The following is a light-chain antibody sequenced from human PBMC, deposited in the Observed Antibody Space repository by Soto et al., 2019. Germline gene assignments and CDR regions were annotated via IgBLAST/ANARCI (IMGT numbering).Light chain of an antibody. CDR1: QIIYSN. CDR2: STS. CDR3: LHNHNLWA. J-gene: IGKJ1*01. Sequence: IVLTQSPATLSVSPGERVTLSCRASQIIYSNIVWYQQRPGPAPRLLIYSTSTRATGVPARFSGSGCVTDFTLAVNSLQCEDVPVYTCLHNHNLWAFGKVTKVDIK. V-gene: IGKV3-15*01.